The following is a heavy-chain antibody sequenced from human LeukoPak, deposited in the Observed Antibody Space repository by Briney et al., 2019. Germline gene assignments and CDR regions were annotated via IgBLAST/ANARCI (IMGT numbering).Heavy chain of an antibody. D-gene: IGHD6-13*01. V-gene: IGHV3-21*01. CDR1: GYTFSSYS. CDR3: ARDRYSSPFWYFDL. J-gene: IGHJ2*01. Sequence: GGSLRVSCAASGYTFSSYSMNWVRQAPGKGLEWVSSISSKSSYIYDLDSVKGRFTISRDNAKNSLYLQMNSLRVEDTAIYYCARDRYSSPFWYFDLWGRGTLVTVSS. CDR2: ISSKSSYI.